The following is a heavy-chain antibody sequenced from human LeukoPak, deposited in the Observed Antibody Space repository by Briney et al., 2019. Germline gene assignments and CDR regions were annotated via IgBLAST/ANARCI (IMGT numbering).Heavy chain of an antibody. CDR1: GGSISSYY. J-gene: IGHJ4*02. Sequence: PSETPSLTRTVSGGSISSYYWSWIRQPPGKGLEWIGYIYYSGSTNYNPSLKSRVTISVDTSKNQFSLKLSSVTAADTAVYYCARTGGLAFDYWGQGTLVTVSS. CDR3: ARTGGLAFDY. CDR2: IYYSGST. V-gene: IGHV4-59*08.